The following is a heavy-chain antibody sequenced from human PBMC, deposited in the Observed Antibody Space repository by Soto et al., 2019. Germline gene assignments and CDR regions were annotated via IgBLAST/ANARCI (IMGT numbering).Heavy chain of an antibody. Sequence: SVKVSCKASGGTFSSYAISWVRQAPGQGLEWMGGIIPIFGTANYAQKFRGRVTITADKSTSTAYMELSSLRSEDTAVYYCASPANSVDTAMAPTYYYYGMDVWGQGTTVTSP. J-gene: IGHJ6*02. D-gene: IGHD5-18*01. CDR1: GGTFSSYA. V-gene: IGHV1-69*06. CDR3: ASPANSVDTAMAPTYYYYGMDV. CDR2: IIPIFGTA.